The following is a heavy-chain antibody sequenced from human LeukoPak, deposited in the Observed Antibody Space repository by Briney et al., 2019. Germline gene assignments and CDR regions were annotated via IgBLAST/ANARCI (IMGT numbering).Heavy chain of an antibody. J-gene: IGHJ6*03. CDR2: ISAYNGNT. D-gene: IGHD3-16*01. Sequence: ASVKVSCKASGYTFTSYCISWVRQAPGQGLEWMGWISAYNGNTNYAQKPQGRVTMTTDTSTSTAYMELRSLRSDDTGVYCCARSPGDYYYYMVVWGKGNTVTVSS. CDR3: ARSPGDYYYYMVV. CDR1: GYTFTSYC. V-gene: IGHV1-18*01.